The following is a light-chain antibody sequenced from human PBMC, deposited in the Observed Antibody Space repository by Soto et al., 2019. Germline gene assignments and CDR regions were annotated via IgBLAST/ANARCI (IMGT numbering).Light chain of an antibody. Sequence: QSALTQPASVSGSPGQSITISCTGTSSDVGAYNLVSWYQHYPAKAPKLLIYGVNQWPSGISDRFSGSKSGNTASLTISGLQAEDEADYYCCSYAGSTGGYVFGTGTKLTVL. CDR3: CSYAGSTGGYV. V-gene: IGLV2-23*02. CDR1: SSDVGAYNL. J-gene: IGLJ1*01. CDR2: GVN.